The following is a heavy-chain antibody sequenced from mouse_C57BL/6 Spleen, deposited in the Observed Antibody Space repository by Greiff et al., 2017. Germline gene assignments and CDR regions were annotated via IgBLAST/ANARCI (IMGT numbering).Heavy chain of an antibody. CDR1: GYTFTDHT. Sequence: VQLVESDAELVKPGASVTISCKVSGYTFTDHTIHWMKQRPEQGLEWIGYIYPRDGSTKYNEKFKGKATLTADKSASTAYLQLNSLTSEDSAVYFCARESNYAWFAYWGQGTLVTVSA. D-gene: IGHD2-5*01. CDR3: ARESNYAWFAY. J-gene: IGHJ3*01. V-gene: IGHV1-78*01. CDR2: IYPRDGST.